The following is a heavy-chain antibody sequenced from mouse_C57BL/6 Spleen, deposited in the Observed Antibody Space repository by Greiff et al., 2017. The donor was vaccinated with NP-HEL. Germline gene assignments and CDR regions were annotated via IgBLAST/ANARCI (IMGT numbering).Heavy chain of an antibody. CDR2: ISNLAYSM. D-gene: IGHD2-2*01. CDR1: GFTFSDYG. CDR3: ARSTMVTTPFAY. V-gene: IGHV5-15*01. Sequence: EVQLVESGGGLVQPGGSLKLSCAASGFTFSDYGMAWVRQAPRKGPEWVAFISNLAYSMYYADTVTGRFTISRENAKNTLYLEMSSLRSEDTAMYYCARSTMVTTPFAYWGQGTLVTVSA. J-gene: IGHJ3*01.